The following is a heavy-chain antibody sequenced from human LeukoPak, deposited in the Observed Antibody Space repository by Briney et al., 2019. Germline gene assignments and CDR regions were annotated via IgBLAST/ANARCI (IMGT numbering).Heavy chain of an antibody. CDR3: QYGSGSYYNIPDNWFDP. CDR1: GFTFSRYW. CDR2: IKYDGSEK. D-gene: IGHD3-10*01. Sequence: QPGGSLRLSCAASGFTFSRYWMSWVRQAPGKGLEWVANIKYDGSEKYYVDSVKGRFTISRDNAKNSLYLQMSSLRAEDTAVYYCQYGSGSYYNIPDNWFDPWGQGTLVTVSS. V-gene: IGHV3-7*01. J-gene: IGHJ5*02.